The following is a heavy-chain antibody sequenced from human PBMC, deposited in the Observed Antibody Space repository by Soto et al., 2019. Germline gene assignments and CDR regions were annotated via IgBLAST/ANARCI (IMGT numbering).Heavy chain of an antibody. CDR3: AKEGLGAMIVVVHLFVY. Sequence: EVQLLESGGGLVQPGGSLRLSCAASGFTFSSYAMSWVRQAPGRGLEWVSAISGSGGSTYYADSVKGRFTISRDNSKNTLYLQMNSLRAEDTAVYYCAKEGLGAMIVVVHLFVYWGQGTLVTVSS. CDR2: ISGSGGST. J-gene: IGHJ4*02. CDR1: GFTFSSYA. D-gene: IGHD3-22*01. V-gene: IGHV3-23*01.